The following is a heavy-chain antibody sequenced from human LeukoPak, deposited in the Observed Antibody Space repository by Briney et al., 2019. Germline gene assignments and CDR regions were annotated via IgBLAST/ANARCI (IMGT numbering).Heavy chain of an antibody. Sequence: SVKVSCQASGGTFSSYAISWVRQAPGQGLAWMGGIIPIFGTANYAQKFQGRVTITADESTSTAYMELSSLRSEDTAVYYCATQTGTLRSPTYYFDYWGQGTLVTVSS. J-gene: IGHJ4*02. CDR2: IIPIFGTA. CDR1: GGTFSSYA. CDR3: ATQTGTLRSPTYYFDY. V-gene: IGHV1-69*13. D-gene: IGHD1-1*01.